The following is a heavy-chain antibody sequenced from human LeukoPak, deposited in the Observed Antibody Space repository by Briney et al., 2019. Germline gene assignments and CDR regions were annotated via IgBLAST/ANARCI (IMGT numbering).Heavy chain of an antibody. CDR3: ARGMEYYDFWSGYSEDDAFDI. CDR2: IYYSGST. V-gene: IGHV4-31*03. D-gene: IGHD3-3*01. J-gene: IGHJ3*02. CDR1: GGSISSGGYY. Sequence: KTSETLSLTCTVSGGSISSGGYYWSWIRQHPGKGLEWIGYIYYSGSTYYNPSLKSRVTISVDTSKNQFSLKLSSVTAADTAVYYCARGMEYYDFWSGYSEDDAFDIWGRGTMVTVSS.